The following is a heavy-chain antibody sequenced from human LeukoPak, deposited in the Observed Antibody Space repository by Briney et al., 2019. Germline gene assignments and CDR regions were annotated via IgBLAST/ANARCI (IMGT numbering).Heavy chain of an antibody. CDR1: GGTFSSYA. CDR2: IIPIFGTA. D-gene: IGHD5-18*01. CDR3: AAGDTAMTYFDY. Sequence: ASVKVSCKASGGTFSSYAISWVRQAPGQGLEWMGGIIPIFGTANYAQKFQGRVTITADESTSTAYMELSSLRSEDTAVYYCAAGDTAMTYFDYWGQGTLVTVSS. J-gene: IGHJ4*02. V-gene: IGHV1-69*13.